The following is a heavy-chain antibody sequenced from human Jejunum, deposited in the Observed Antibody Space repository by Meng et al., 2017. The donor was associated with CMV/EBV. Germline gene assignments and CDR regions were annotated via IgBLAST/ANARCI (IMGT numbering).Heavy chain of an antibody. J-gene: IGHJ1*01. D-gene: IGHD5-12*01. V-gene: IGHV3-43*01. CDR3: AKARRYSGYDGDFRH. Sequence: GFTFDDYNMHWVRQAPGKGLEWVSLIGWEVVNTIYADSVKGRFTISRDNSKNSLYLQMNSLRTEDTALYYCAKARRYSGYDGDFRHWGQGTLVTVSS. CDR1: GFTFDDYN. CDR2: IGWEVVNT.